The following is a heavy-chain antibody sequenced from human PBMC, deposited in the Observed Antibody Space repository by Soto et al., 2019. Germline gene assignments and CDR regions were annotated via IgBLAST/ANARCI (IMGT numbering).Heavy chain of an antibody. CDR1: GYTFTSYA. CDR3: ARVGTIFCVDYYYMAV. CDR2: INAGNGNT. D-gene: IGHD3-3*01. J-gene: IGHJ6*03. Sequence: QVQLVQSGAEVKKPGASVKVSCKASGYTFTSYAMHWVRQAPGQRLEWMGWINAGNGNTKYSQKFQGRVTITRDTSASTAYRGLSSLRSADTAVYYCARVGTIFCVDYYYMAVWGKGTTVTVSS. V-gene: IGHV1-3*01.